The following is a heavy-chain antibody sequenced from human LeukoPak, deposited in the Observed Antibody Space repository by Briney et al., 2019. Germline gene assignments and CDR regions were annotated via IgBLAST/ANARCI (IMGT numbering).Heavy chain of an antibody. CDR3: ARAKTSGYSSSLDY. CDR2: IYYSGST. CDR1: GGSISSYY. V-gene: IGHV4-59*01. Sequence: PSETLSLTCTVSGGSISSYYWSWIRQPPGKGLEWIGYIYYSGSTNYNPSLKSRVTISVDTSKNQFSLKLSSVTAADTAVYYCARAKTSGYSSSLDYWGQGALVTVSS. J-gene: IGHJ4*02. D-gene: IGHD6-13*01.